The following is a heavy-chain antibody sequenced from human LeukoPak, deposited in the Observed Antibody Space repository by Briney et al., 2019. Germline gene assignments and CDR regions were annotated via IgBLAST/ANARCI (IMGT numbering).Heavy chain of an antibody. V-gene: IGHV3-23*01. CDR1: GFTVSSNY. CDR2: ISGSGGST. Sequence: GGSLRLSCAASGFTVSSNYMSWVRQAPGKGLEWVSAISGSGGSTYYADSVKGRFTISRDNSKDTLYLQMNSLRAEDTAVYYCAKGPLGYCSGGSCHRKAFDIWGQGTMVTVSS. J-gene: IGHJ3*02. CDR3: AKGPLGYCSGGSCHRKAFDI. D-gene: IGHD2-15*01.